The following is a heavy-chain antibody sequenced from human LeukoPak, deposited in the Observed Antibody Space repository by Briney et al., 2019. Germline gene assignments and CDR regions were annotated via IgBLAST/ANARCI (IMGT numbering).Heavy chain of an antibody. Sequence: TGGSLRLSCAASGFTFSSYAMSWVRQAPGKGLEWVSAISGSGGSTYYADSVKGRFTISRDNSKNTLYLQMNSLRAEDTAVYYCAKGRAAAYWFDPWGQGTLVTVSS. CDR2: ISGSGGST. CDR3: AKGRAAAYWFDP. J-gene: IGHJ5*02. CDR1: GFTFSSYA. V-gene: IGHV3-23*01. D-gene: IGHD6-13*01.